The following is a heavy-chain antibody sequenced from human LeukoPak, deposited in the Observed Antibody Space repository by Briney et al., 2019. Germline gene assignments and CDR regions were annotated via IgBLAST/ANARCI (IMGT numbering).Heavy chain of an antibody. CDR2: IIPIFGTA. CDR1: GGTFSSYA. CDR3: ARAEGSSSVFAFDI. Sequence: SVKVSCKASGGTFSSYAISWVRQAPGQGLEWMGGIIPIFGTANYAQKFQGRVTITTDESTSTAYMELSSLRSEDTAVDYCARAEGSSSVFAFDIWGQGTMVTVSS. V-gene: IGHV1-69*05. D-gene: IGHD6-6*01. J-gene: IGHJ3*02.